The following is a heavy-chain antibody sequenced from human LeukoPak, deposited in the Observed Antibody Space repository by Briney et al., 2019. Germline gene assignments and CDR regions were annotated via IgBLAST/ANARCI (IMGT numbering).Heavy chain of an antibody. V-gene: IGHV4-30-2*01. CDR1: GGSFGGYS. Sequence: SETLSLTCAVYGGSFGGYSWSWIRQPPGKGLEWIGYIYHSGSTYYNPSLKSRVTISVDRSKNQFSLKLSSVTAADTAVYYCARDWGDGYNYGVGAFDIWGQGTMVTVSS. CDR2: IYHSGST. CDR3: ARDWGDGYNYGVGAFDI. J-gene: IGHJ3*02. D-gene: IGHD5-12*01.